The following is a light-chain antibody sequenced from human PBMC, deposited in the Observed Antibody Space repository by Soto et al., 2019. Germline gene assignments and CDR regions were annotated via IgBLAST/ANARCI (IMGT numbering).Light chain of an antibody. Sequence: EIVLTQSPGTLSVSPGERATLSCRASQSVSSKLAWYQQKPGQAPRLIFYGASTGATGIPARFSGSGSETEFTLSISSLQSEDFAVYYCQQYNNWPGAFGQGTKVDI. CDR1: QSVSSK. CDR2: GAS. J-gene: IGKJ1*01. V-gene: IGKV3-15*01. CDR3: QQYNNWPGA.